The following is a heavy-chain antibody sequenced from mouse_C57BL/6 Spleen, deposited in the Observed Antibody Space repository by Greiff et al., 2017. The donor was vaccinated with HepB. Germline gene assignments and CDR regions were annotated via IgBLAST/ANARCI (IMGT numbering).Heavy chain of an antibody. CDR2: ISYSGST. CDR3: AISGYYGSSLYAMDY. J-gene: IGHJ4*01. Sequence: EVKLVESGPGMVKPSQSLSLTCTVTGYSITSGYDWHWIRHFPGNKLEWMGYISYSGSTNYNPSLKSRISITHDTSKNHFFLKLNSVTTEDTATYYCAISGYYGSSLYAMDYWGQGTSVTVSS. V-gene: IGHV3-1*01. D-gene: IGHD1-1*01. CDR1: GYSITSGYD.